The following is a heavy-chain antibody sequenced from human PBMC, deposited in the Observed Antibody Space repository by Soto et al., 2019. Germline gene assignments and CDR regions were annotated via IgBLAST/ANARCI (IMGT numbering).Heavy chain of an antibody. CDR2: IRFDGSNE. D-gene: IGHD1-7*01. V-gene: IGHV3-33*01. J-gene: IGHJ4*02. CDR1: GGIFHGYG. Sequence: QEQLVESGGGVVQPGTSLRLSCAVPGGIFHGYGMHWVRQGPGKGLEWVAIIRFDGSNEEYADSVKGRFTISRDNSKNTLYLQMNTLGAEDTAVYYCARDGIGGTVFRGYLDYWGRGTVVTVSS. CDR3: ARDGIGGTVFRGYLDY.